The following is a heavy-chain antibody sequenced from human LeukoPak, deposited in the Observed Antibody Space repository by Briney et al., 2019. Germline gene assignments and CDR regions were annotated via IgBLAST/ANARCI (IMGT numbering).Heavy chain of an antibody. CDR3: ARLVTAATGNCFDP. V-gene: IGHV4-39*01. D-gene: IGHD1-7*01. CDR2: IHKSGNT. Sequence: PSETLSLTCTVSGGSISGSSYYWAWIRQPPGKGLEWIGRIHKSGNTYYTASLKSRVTISVDTSKNQFSLKLTSATATDTAVYYCARLVTAATGNCFDPWGQGTLVTVSS. CDR1: GGSISGSSYY. J-gene: IGHJ5*02.